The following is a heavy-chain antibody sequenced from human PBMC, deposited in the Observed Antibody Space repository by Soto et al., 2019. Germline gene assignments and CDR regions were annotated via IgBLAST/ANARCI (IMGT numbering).Heavy chain of an antibody. Sequence: GASVKVSGKASGYTFATYAIHWVRQAPGEGLEWMGWINPATGNTKYAEKFPGRVTITADESTSTAYMELSSLRSEDTAVYYCARSGRVATTILYYYGMDVWGQGTTVTVSS. CDR1: GYTFATYA. CDR2: INPATGNT. V-gene: IGHV1-3*01. CDR3: ARSGRVATTILYYYGMDV. D-gene: IGHD5-12*01. J-gene: IGHJ6*02.